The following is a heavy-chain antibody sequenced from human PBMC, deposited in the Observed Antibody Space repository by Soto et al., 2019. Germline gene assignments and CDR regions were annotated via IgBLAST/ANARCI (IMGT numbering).Heavy chain of an antibody. CDR3: ARAHAPTLPFDY. CDR1: GGSMRNVY. Sequence: KASETLSLTCTVSGGSMRNVYRSWIRQPPGKRLEWIGCIFHSGNAKYSPSLKSRVTISIDTSKSQFSLSLDSVTAADTAVYFCARAHAPTLPFDYWGLGTLVTVSS. J-gene: IGHJ4*01. D-gene: IGHD2-15*01. V-gene: IGHV4-59*01. CDR2: IFHSGNA.